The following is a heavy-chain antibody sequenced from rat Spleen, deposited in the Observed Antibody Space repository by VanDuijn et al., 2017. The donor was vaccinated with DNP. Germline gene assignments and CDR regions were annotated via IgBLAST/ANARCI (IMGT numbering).Heavy chain of an antibody. V-gene: IGHV5-46*01. CDR3: AREGDYYDGYGDALDA. J-gene: IGHJ4*01. D-gene: IGHD1-12*03. CDR1: GFTFSSFP. CDR2: ISSNGGNT. Sequence: EVQLVESGGGSVQPGRSLKLSCAASGFTFSSFPMAWVRQAPTKGLEWLASISSNGGNTYYPDSVKGRFTISRDNAKDTLYLQMNSLRSEDTATYYCAREGDYYDGYGDALDAWGQGTSVTVSS.